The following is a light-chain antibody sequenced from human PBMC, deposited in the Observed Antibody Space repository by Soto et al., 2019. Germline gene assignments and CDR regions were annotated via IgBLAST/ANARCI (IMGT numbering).Light chain of an antibody. CDR3: QKYGGSPIYT. J-gene: IGKJ2*01. V-gene: IGKV3-20*01. CDR2: GAS. Sequence: EIVLTQSPGTLSLSPGERATLSYRASLTLSSSYLAWYQQRPGQAPRLLIYGASTRATGIPDRFSGSGSGTDFTLTISRLEPEDSAVYYCQKYGGSPIYTFGQGTKLEIK. CDR1: LTLSSSY.